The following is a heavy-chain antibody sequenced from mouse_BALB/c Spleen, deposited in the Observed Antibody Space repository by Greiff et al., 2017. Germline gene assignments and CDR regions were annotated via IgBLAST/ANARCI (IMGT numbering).Heavy chain of an antibody. V-gene: IGHV1S137*01. D-gene: IGHD2-1*01. Sequence: QVQLQQSGAELVRPGVSVKISCKGSGYTFTDYAMHWVKQSHAKSLEWIGVISTYYGDASYNQKFKGKATMTVDKSSSTAYMELARLTSEDSAIYYCARQGGNYYAMDDWGQGTSVTVSS. J-gene: IGHJ4*01. CDR2: ISTYYGDA. CDR1: GYTFTDYA. CDR3: ARQGGNYYAMDD.